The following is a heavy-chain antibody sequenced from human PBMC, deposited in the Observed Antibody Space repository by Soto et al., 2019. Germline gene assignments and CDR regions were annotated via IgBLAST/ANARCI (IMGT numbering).Heavy chain of an antibody. D-gene: IGHD2-21*01. J-gene: IGHJ4*02. CDR2: ISGSADNT. V-gene: IGHV3-23*01. CDR1: GFTFSSYA. Sequence: EVQLLESAGGLVQTGGSLTLSCAASGFTFSSYAMRWVRQATGKGLVWVSVISGSADNTYYADSVKGRFTISRDKSKNTLYLQMASLRVEDTAAYYCAKGSRETATCCGEDCGQGTLVTVSS. CDR3: AKGSRETATCCGED.